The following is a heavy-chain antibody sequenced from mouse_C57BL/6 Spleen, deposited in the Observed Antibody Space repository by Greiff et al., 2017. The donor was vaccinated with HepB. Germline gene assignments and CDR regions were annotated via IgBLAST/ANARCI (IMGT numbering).Heavy chain of an antibody. CDR3: AREDYYGTLYYAMDY. CDR1: GYTFTSYG. D-gene: IGHD1-1*01. Sequence: QVQLQQSGAELARPGASVKLSCKASGYTFTSYGISWVKQRTGQGLEWIGEIYPRSGNTYYNEKFKGKATLTADKSSSTEYMELRSLTSEDSAVEFYAREDYYGTLYYAMDYWGQGTSVTVSS. J-gene: IGHJ4*01. CDR2: IYPRSGNT. V-gene: IGHV1-81*01.